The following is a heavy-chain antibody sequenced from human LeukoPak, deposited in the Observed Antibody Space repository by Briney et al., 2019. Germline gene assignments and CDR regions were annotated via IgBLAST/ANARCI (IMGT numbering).Heavy chain of an antibody. CDR3: ARDPLGLRWISRGGNYGMDV. Sequence: ASVKVSCKASGYTFTSYAIGWVRQPPGQGLEWMGWFSAYNGATKYAQKFQGRVTMTTDTSTSTAYMELRSLRSEDTAVYYCARDPLGLRWISRGGNYGMDVWGQGTTVTVSS. CDR2: FSAYNGAT. J-gene: IGHJ6*02. V-gene: IGHV1-18*01. D-gene: IGHD4-23*01. CDR1: GYTFTSYA.